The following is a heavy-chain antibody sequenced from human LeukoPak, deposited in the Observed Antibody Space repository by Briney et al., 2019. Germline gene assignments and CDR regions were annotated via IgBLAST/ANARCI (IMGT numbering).Heavy chain of an antibody. D-gene: IGHD3-9*01. J-gene: IGHJ6*03. CDR3: AKDLSAFEYYYMDV. CDR1: GGTFSNYP. V-gene: IGHV1-69*13. CDR2: IIPIFTTA. Sequence: GASVKVSCKASGGTFSNYPISWVRQAPGQGLAWMGGIIPIFTTADYAQKFQGRVTITADESTSTAYMELSSLRSEDTAVYYCAKDLSAFEYYYMDVWGKGTTVTISS.